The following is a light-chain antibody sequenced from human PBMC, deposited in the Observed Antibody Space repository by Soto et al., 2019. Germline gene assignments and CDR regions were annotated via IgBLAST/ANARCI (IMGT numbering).Light chain of an antibody. CDR3: SSYTGSSTPLF. J-gene: IGLJ2*01. CDR1: SSDVGGYNY. Sequence: QSALTQPASASGSPGQSSTISCTGTSSDVGGYNYVSWYQQHPGKAPKLMIYDVSNRPSGFSNHFPGSNSGNTASRTIAGLQAEDEVDYYGSSYTGSSTPLFFGGGTKVTVL. V-gene: IGLV2-14*01. CDR2: DVS.